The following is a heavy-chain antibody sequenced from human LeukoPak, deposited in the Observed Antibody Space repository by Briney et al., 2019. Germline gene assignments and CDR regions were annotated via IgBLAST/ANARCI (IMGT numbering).Heavy chain of an antibody. Sequence: GGSLRLSCAASGFTFSSYGMHWVRQAPGKGLEWVAFIRYDGSNKYYADSVKGRFTISRDNSKNTLYLQMNSLRAEDTAVYYCAKDLSIYGSGSYHRSPFDYWGQGTLVTVSS. CDR1: GFTFSSYG. V-gene: IGHV3-30*02. D-gene: IGHD3-10*01. CDR2: IRYDGSNK. J-gene: IGHJ4*02. CDR3: AKDLSIYGSGSYHRSPFDY.